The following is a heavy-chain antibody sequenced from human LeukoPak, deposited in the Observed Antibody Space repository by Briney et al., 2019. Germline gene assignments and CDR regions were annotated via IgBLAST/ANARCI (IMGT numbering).Heavy chain of an antibody. CDR1: GGSISSYY. CDR3: ARGGWKAFDI. CDR2: IYYSGTT. Sequence: SETLSLTCTVSGGSISSYYWSWIRQSPGKGLEWIGYIYYSGTTNYNPSLKSRVTTSVDTSKNQFSLKLSSVTAADTAVYYCARGGWKAFDIWGQGTMVTVSS. J-gene: IGHJ3*02. D-gene: IGHD6-19*01. V-gene: IGHV4-59*01.